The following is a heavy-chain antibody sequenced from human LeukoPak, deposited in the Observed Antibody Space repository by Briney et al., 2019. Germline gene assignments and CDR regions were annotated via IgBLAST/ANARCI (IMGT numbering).Heavy chain of an antibody. CDR3: ARQLWFGESDY. CDR2: IYYSGST. D-gene: IGHD3-10*01. Sequence: TSETLSLTCTVSGGSISSYYWSWIRQPPGKGLEWIGYIYYSGSTNYNPSLKSRVTISVDTSKNQFSLKLSSVTAADTAVYYCARQLWFGESDYWGQGTLVTVSS. V-gene: IGHV4-59*08. J-gene: IGHJ4*02. CDR1: GGSISSYY.